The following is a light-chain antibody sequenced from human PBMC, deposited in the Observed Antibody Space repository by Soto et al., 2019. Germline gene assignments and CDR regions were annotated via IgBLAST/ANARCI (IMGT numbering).Light chain of an antibody. Sequence: DIQMTQSASTLSASVGDRVTITCRASPGISSWLAWYQQKPGKAPKLLIYDASSLESGVPSRFSGSGAGTEFTLTISSLQPYDFATYYGQQYNSYSTFGQGTKVEIK. CDR1: PGISSW. J-gene: IGKJ1*01. CDR3: QQYNSYST. CDR2: DAS. V-gene: IGKV1-5*01.